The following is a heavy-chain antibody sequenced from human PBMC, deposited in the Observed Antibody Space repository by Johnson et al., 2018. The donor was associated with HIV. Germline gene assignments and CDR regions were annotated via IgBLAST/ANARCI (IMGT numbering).Heavy chain of an antibody. J-gene: IGHJ3*02. D-gene: IGHD3-3*01. CDR2: ISGSGSTI. CDR1: GFTFSSYA. V-gene: IGHV3-23*04. CDR3: ARGDFWSGYPDAFDI. Sequence: VQLVESGGGLVQPGGSLRLSCAASGFTFSSYAMAWVRQAPGKGLEWVSTISGSGSTIYYADSVKGRFTISRDNSKNTLYLQMNSLRAEDTAVYYCARGDFWSGYPDAFDIWGQGTMVTVSS.